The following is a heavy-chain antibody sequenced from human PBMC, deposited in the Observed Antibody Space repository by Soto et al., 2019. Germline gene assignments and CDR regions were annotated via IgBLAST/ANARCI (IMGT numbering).Heavy chain of an antibody. CDR3: ARGFRRSRGAFDI. CDR2: IYTSGRT. Sequence: QVQLQESGPGLVKPSETLSLTCTVSGGSISSYYWSWIRQPAGKGLEWIGRIYTSGRTHYNPSLKSRVTLSVDTSKNQFSLKLSSVTAADTAVYYCARGFRRSRGAFDIWGQGTMVTVSP. J-gene: IGHJ3*02. D-gene: IGHD3-10*01. CDR1: GGSISSYY. V-gene: IGHV4-4*07.